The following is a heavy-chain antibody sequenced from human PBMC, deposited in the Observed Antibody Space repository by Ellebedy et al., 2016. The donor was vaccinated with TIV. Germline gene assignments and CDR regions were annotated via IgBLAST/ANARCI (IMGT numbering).Heavy chain of an antibody. CDR2: ISAYNGNT. J-gene: IGHJ6*02. CDR1: GGTFSSYA. V-gene: IGHV1-18*01. CDR3: ARDRQRYYYYGMDV. Sequence: ASVKVSXXASGGTFSSYAISWVRQAPGQGLEWMGWISAYNGNTNYAQKLQGRVTMTTDTSTSTAYMELRSLRSDDTAVYYCARDRQRYYYYGMDVWGQGTTVTVSS.